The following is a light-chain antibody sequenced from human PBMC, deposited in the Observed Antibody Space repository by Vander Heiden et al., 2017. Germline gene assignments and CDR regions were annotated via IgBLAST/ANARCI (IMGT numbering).Light chain of an antibody. Sequence: DVGMTQSPLSLPVTLGQPASISCRSSQSLVYSDGNTYLSWFQQRPGQSPRRLIYKVSNWDSGVPDRFSGSGSGTNFTLQISRVEAEDVGVYYCMQGTHWPYTFGQGTKLEIK. CDR2: KVS. CDR1: QSLVYSDGNTY. CDR3: MQGTHWPYT. J-gene: IGKJ2*01. V-gene: IGKV2D-30*01.